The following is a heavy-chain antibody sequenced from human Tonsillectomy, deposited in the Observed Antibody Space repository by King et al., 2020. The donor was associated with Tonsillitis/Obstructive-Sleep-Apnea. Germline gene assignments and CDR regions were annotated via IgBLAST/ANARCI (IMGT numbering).Heavy chain of an antibody. CDR1: GFTVKSNY. J-gene: IGHJ4*02. V-gene: IGHV3-53*01. Sequence: VQLVESGGGLIQPGGSLRLFCAASGFTVKSNYMSWVRQAPGKGLEWVSVIYSGGDTYYADSMKGRFTISRDNSKHTLYLQMNSLRAEDTALYYCAREEFGGGPFDYWGQGTLGTVSS. D-gene: IGHD3-16*01. CDR2: IYSGGDT. CDR3: AREEFGGGPFDY.